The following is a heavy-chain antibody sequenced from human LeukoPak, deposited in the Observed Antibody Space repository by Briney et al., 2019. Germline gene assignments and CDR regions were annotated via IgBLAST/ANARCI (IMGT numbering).Heavy chain of an antibody. CDR1: GFTFSNCG. J-gene: IGHJ4*02. CDR2: IWYDGSYK. V-gene: IGHV3-33*06. CDR3: AKDFYVGPVLARYFDY. Sequence: GGSLRLSCAASGFTFSNCGMHWVRQAPGKGLEWVAVIWYDGSYKYYADSVKGRFTISRDNSKNTLYLQMNSLRAEDTAVYYCAKDFYVGPVLARYFDYWGQGTLVTVSS. D-gene: IGHD2-8*02.